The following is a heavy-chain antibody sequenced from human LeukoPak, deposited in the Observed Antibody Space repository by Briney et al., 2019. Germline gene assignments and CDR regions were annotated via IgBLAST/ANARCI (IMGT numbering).Heavy chain of an antibody. CDR1: GFTFSNCG. J-gene: IGHJ4*02. CDR2: IWYDGSYK. V-gene: IGHV3-33*06. CDR3: AKDFYVGPVLARYFDY. Sequence: GGSLRLSCAASGFTFSNCGMHWVRQAPGKGLEWVAVIWYDGSYKYYADSVKGRFTISRDNSKNTLYLQMNSLRAEDTAVYYCAKDFYVGPVLARYFDYWGQGTLVTVSS. D-gene: IGHD2-8*02.